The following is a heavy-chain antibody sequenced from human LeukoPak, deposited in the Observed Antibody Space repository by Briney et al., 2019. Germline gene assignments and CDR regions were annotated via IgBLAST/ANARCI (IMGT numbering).Heavy chain of an antibody. CDR2: ISWNSGSI. J-gene: IGHJ3*02. CDR3: ARVRRDYGPDAFDI. D-gene: IGHD4-17*01. CDR1: GFTFDDYA. V-gene: IGHV3-9*01. Sequence: SLRLSCAASGFTFDDYAMHWVRQAPGKGLEWVSGISWNSGSIGYADSVKGRFTISRDNAKNSLYLQMNSLRAEDTAVYYCARVRRDYGPDAFDIWGQGTMVTVSS.